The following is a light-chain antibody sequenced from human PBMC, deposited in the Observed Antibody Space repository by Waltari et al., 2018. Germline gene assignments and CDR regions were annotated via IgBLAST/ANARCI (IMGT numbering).Light chain of an antibody. CDR1: SLRSYY. V-gene: IGLV3-19*01. Sequence: SSELTQDPTVSVAMGQTVRITCQGDSLRSYYASWYQQRPGQAPILVLSGNNNRPSGVPDLFCGCRSENSAVLTITGAQAEDEASYYCHSRDASGVGGSFGGGTKLTVL. CDR3: HSRDASGVGGS. CDR2: GNN. J-gene: IGLJ2*01.